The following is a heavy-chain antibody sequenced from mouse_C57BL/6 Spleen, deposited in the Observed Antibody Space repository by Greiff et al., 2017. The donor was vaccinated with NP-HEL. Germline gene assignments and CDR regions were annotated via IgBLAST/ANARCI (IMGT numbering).Heavy chain of an antibody. CDR3: ARGGSSYPLDY. D-gene: IGHD1-1*01. J-gene: IGHJ2*01. CDR1: GYTFTSYW. CDR2: IDPSDSYT. Sequence: QVQLKQPGAELVMPGASVKLSCKASGYTFTSYWMHWVKQRPGQGLEWIGEIDPSDSYTNYNQKFKGKSTLTVDKSSSTAYMQLSSLTSEDSAVYYCARGGSSYPLDYWGQGTTLTVSS. V-gene: IGHV1-69*01.